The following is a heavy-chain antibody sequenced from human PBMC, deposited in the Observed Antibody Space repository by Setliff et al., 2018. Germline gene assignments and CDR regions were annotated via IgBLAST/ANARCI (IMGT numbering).Heavy chain of an antibody. Sequence: SLRLSCAASGFTFTNYAMSWVRQAPGKGLEWISAISANAVSTYYADSVKGRFTISRDNAKNTLYLQMNSLRADDTAVYYCARASLGKFGSAVEYFHHWGQGTLVTVSS. J-gene: IGHJ1*01. D-gene: IGHD2-15*01. CDR3: ARASLGKFGSAVEYFHH. CDR1: GFTFTNYA. V-gene: IGHV3-23*01. CDR2: ISANAVST.